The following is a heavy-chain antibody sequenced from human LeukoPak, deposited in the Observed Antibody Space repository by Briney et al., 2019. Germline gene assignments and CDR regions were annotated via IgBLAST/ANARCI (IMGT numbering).Heavy chain of an antibody. CDR3: AKVVVPAAKGYGYGYRYFDY. Sequence: GGSLRLSCAASGFTFSSYAMSWVRQAPGKGLEWVSAISGSGGSTYYADSVKGRFTISRDNSKNTLYLQMNSLRAEDTAVYYCAKVVVPAAKGYGYGYRYFDYWGQGTLVTVSS. D-gene: IGHD5-18*01. J-gene: IGHJ4*02. CDR1: GFTFSSYA. V-gene: IGHV3-23*01. CDR2: ISGSGGST.